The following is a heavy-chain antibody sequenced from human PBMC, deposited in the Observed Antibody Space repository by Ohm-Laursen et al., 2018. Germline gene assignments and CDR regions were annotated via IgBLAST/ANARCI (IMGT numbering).Heavy chain of an antibody. CDR1: GFTVSNNY. CDR2: IYSGGGT. CDR3: ARSIKDYGDYG. D-gene: IGHD4-17*01. J-gene: IGHJ4*02. V-gene: IGHV3-53*01. Sequence: LSLTCAASGFTVSNNYMSWVRQAPGKGLEWVSVIYSGGGTNYADSVKGRFTISRDNSKNTLYLQMNSLRAEDTAVYYCARSIKDYGDYGWGQGTLVTVSS.